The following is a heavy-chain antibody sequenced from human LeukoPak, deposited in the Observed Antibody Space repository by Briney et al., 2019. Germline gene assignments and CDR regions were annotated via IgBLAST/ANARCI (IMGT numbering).Heavy chain of an antibody. D-gene: IGHD3-10*01. V-gene: IGHV3-66*01. J-gene: IGHJ4*02. CDR2: IYSGSST. Sequence: GGSLRLSCAASGFTVSSNYMSWVRQAPGKGLEWVSVIYSGSSTYYADSVKGRFTISRDNSKNTLYLQMNSLRAEDTAVYYCARAEFGPGSYYLYYFDYWGQGTLVTVSS. CDR1: GFTVSSNY. CDR3: ARAEFGPGSYYLYYFDY.